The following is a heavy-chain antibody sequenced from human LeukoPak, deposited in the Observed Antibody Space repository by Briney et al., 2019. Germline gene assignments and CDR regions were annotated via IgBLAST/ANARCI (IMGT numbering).Heavy chain of an antibody. Sequence: SETLSLTCAVYGGSFSGYYWSWIRQPPGKGLEWIGEINHSGSTNYDPSLKSRVTISVDTSKNQFSLKLSSVTVADTAVYYCARGRAFDIWGQGTMVTVSS. J-gene: IGHJ3*02. V-gene: IGHV4-34*01. CDR3: ARGRAFDI. CDR2: INHSGST. CDR1: GGSFSGYY.